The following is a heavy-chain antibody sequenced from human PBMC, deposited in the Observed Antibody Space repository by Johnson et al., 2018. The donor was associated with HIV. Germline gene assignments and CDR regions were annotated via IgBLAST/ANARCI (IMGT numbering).Heavy chain of an antibody. D-gene: IGHD6-13*01. Sequence: VQLVESGGGVVQPGRSLRLSCAASGFTFSNYAMHWVRQAPDKGLEWVAVISYDGSNKYYADSVTGRFTISRDNSKNTLYLQMNSLRAEDTAVYYCARASSSWYQGRAFDIWGQGTMVTVSS. CDR3: ARASSSWYQGRAFDI. CDR1: GFTFSNYA. V-gene: IGHV3-30-3*01. CDR2: ISYDGSNK. J-gene: IGHJ3*02.